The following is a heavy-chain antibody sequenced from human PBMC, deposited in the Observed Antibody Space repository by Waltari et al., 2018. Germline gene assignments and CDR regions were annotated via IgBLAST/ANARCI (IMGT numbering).Heavy chain of an antibody. CDR3: ATYPIVVVITGSFDY. CDR2: ISAYNGNT. J-gene: IGHJ4*02. V-gene: IGHV1-18*01. CDR1: GYTFTSYG. Sequence: QVQLVQSGAEVKKPGASVKVSCKASGYTFTSYGISWVRQAPGQGLEWMGWISAYNGNTNYAQKLQGRVTMTTDTSTSTAYMELRSLRSDDTAVYYCATYPIVVVITGSFDYWGQGTLVTVSS. D-gene: IGHD3-22*01.